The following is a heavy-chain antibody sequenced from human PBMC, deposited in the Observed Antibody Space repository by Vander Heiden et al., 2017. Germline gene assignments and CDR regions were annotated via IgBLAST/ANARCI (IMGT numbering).Heavy chain of an antibody. CDR2: INSAGSAT. Sequence: EAQLVASGGGLVQPGGSLTPTCLASGFTFSCYWLHWLRQCSGKGLVWVSRINSAGSATYADSVRGRFTISRDNAKNTLYLQMNSLRAEDTAIYYCARDENVWRLDAWGQGTLLTVSS. J-gene: IGHJ5*02. V-gene: IGHV3-74*01. CDR3: ARDENVWRLDA. D-gene: IGHD2-8*01. CDR1: GFTFSCYW.